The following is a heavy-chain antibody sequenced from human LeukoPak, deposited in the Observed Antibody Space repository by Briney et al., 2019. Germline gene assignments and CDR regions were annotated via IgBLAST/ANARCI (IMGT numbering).Heavy chain of an antibody. D-gene: IGHD6-19*01. Sequence: SETLSLTCAVSGGSISSSNWWSWVRPPPGKGLEWIGEIYHSGSTNYNPSLKSRVTISVDRSKNQFSLKLSSVTAADTAVCYCARGKVAYSSGWYLWGQGTLVTVSS. CDR1: GGSISSSNW. CDR3: ARGKVAYSSGWYL. CDR2: IYHSGST. J-gene: IGHJ4*02. V-gene: IGHV4-4*02.